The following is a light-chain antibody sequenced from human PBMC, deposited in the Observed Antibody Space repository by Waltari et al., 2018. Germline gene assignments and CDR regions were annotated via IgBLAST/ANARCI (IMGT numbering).Light chain of an antibody. J-gene: IGKJ4*01. V-gene: IGKV3-20*01. CDR3: QQYDISPLT. CDR2: GTF. CDR1: QTIRTTY. Sequence: DIVSTPLPDTLSLSPVEVATLFCRTSQTIRTTYLAWYQQKPGQAPTLLIYGTFSRATGIPDRFTGSGSGTDFSLTISSLEPEDFATYYCQQYDISPLTFGGGTKVEI.